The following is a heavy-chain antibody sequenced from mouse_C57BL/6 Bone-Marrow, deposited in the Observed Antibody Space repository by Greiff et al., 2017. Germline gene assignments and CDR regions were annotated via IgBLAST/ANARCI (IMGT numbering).Heavy chain of an antibody. Sequence: EVKLQQSGPELVKPGASVKIPCKASGYTFTDYTLDWVKQSHGKSLEWIGDINPNNGGTIYNQKFKGKATLTVDKSSSTAYMELRSLTSEDTAVYYGARDGFHWYFDVWGTGTAVTVSS. J-gene: IGHJ1*03. CDR1: GYTFTDYT. CDR3: ARDGFHWYFDV. V-gene: IGHV1-18*01. D-gene: IGHD2-3*01. CDR2: INPNNGGT.